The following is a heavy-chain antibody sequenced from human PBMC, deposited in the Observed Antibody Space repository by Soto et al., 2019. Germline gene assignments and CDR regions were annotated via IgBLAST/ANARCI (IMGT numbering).Heavy chain of an antibody. CDR1: GLTFGSSA. V-gene: IGHV3-23*01. D-gene: IGHD3-10*01. J-gene: IGHJ4*02. Sequence: PEGSLRLSCVASGLTFGSSAMSWVRQSPGEGLEWDSTITDTGGDAKYADSVRGRFAISRDNSKNTLYLQMSALRAEDSAIYFCVRGSKGSYPGSRIFDFWGRGTLVTVSS. CDR3: VRGSKGSYPGSRIFDF. CDR2: ITDTGGDA.